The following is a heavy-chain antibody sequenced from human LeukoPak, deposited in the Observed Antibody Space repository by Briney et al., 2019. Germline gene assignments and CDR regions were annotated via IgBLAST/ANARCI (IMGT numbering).Heavy chain of an antibody. V-gene: IGHV4-30-4*01. J-gene: IGHJ5*02. CDR2: IYYSGST. CDR3: ARNAGSGYYGPDNWLDP. D-gene: IGHD3-22*01. CDR1: GGSISSGDYY. Sequence: PSQTLSLTCTVSGGSISSGDYYWSWIRQPPGKGLEWIGYIYYSGSTYYNPSLKSRVTISVDTSKNQFSLKLSSVTAADTAVYYCARNAGSGYYGPDNWLDPWGQGTLVTVSS.